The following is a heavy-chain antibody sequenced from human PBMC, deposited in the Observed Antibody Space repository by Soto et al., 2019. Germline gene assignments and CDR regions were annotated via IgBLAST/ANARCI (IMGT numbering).Heavy chain of an antibody. J-gene: IGHJ6*03. CDR3: ARVRRITIFGRLPKDYYYYYMDV. D-gene: IGHD3-3*01. CDR2: IYYSGST. V-gene: IGHV4-61*01. Sequence: SETLSLTCTVSGGSVSSGSYYWSWIRQPPGKGLEWIGYIYYSGSTNYNPSLKSRVTISVDTSKNQFSLKLSSVTAADTAVYYCARVRRITIFGRLPKDYYYYYMDVWGKGTTVTVSS. CDR1: GGSVSSGSYY.